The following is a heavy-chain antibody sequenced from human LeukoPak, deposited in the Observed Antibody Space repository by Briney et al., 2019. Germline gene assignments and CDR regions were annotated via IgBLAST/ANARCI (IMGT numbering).Heavy chain of an antibody. CDR2: ISAGNGDT. CDR3: ARSDHGDCIDY. Sequence: ASVKVSCKASGYTFTDYYVYWVRQAPGQGLEWMGWISAGNGDTRYPQKFQDRVTITRDTSASTSCMDLTSLTSEDTAMYYCARSDHGDCIDYWGQGTLVTVSS. V-gene: IGHV1/OR15-3*02. J-gene: IGHJ4*02. CDR1: GYTFTDYY. D-gene: IGHD4-17*01.